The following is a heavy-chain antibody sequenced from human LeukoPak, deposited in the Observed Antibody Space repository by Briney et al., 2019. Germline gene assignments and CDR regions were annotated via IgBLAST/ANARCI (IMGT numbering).Heavy chain of an antibody. Sequence: GGSLRLSCAASGFTFSSYGMHWVRQAPGKGLEWVAVISYDGSNKYYADSVKGRFTISRDNSKNTLYLQMNSLRAEDTAVYYCAKDSLKYYYDSSFDYWGQGTLVTVSS. CDR3: AKDSLKYYYDSSFDY. CDR2: ISYDGSNK. CDR1: GFTFSSYG. D-gene: IGHD3-22*01. V-gene: IGHV3-30*18. J-gene: IGHJ4*02.